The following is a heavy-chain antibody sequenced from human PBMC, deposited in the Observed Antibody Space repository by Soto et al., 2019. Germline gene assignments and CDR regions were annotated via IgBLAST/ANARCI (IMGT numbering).Heavy chain of an antibody. Sequence: QVHLVESGGGVVQAGRSLRLSCTASGLTLNFFAIHWVRQAPGKGLEWVSVISEDGGNKYFAESVRGRFLISRDNSKNTVYLQMNSLRLEDTAVYFCARRLTRTVSALGYWGQGTLVSVSS. CDR1: GLTLNFFA. D-gene: IGHD6-19*01. CDR2: ISEDGGNK. V-gene: IGHV3-30-3*01. J-gene: IGHJ4*02. CDR3: ARRLTRTVSALGY.